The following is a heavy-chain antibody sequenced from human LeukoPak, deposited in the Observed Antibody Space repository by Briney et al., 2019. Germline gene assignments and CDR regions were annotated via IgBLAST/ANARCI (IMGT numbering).Heavy chain of an antibody. CDR3: ARDNAEGFRSGGTCYGDAFDI. J-gene: IGHJ3*02. D-gene: IGHD2-15*01. Sequence: ASVKVSCKASGYTFTGHYLHWVRQAPGQRLEWMGWINPNSGGTNYAQKFQARVTMTRDTPISTAYMELSRLASDDTAVYYCARDNAEGFRSGGTCYGDAFDIWGQGTMITVSS. CDR2: INPNSGGT. CDR1: GYTFTGHY. V-gene: IGHV1-2*02.